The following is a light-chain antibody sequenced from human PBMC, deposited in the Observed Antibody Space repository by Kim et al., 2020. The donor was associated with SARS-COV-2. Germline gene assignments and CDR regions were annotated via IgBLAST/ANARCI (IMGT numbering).Light chain of an antibody. V-gene: IGKV1-5*03. CDR3: QQYNSYSPRYT. CDR1: QSISSW. J-gene: IGKJ2*01. CDR2: KAS. Sequence: DIQMTQSPSTLSASVGDRVTITCRASQSISSWLAWYQQKPGKAPKLLIYKASSLESGVPSRFSGSGSGTEFTLTISSLQPNDFVTYYCQQYNSYSPRYTFGQGTKLEI.